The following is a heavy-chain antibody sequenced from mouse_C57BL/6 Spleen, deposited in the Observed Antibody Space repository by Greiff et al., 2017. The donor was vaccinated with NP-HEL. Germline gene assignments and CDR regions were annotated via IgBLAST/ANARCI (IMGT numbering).Heavy chain of an antibody. CDR2: IYPGDGDT. V-gene: IGHV1-82*01. J-gene: IGHJ4*01. CDR1: GYAFSSSW. Sequence: QVQLQQSGPELVKPGASVKISCKASGYAFSSSWMNWVKQRPGQGLEWIGRIYPGDGDTNYNGKFKGKATLTAAKSSSTAYMQLSSLTSEDSAVYFCARRRVYGYDFYAMDDWGQGTSVTVSS. D-gene: IGHD2-2*01. CDR3: ARRRVYGYDFYAMDD.